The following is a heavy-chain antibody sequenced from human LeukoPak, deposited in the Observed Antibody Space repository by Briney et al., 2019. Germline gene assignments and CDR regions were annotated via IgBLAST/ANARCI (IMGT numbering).Heavy chain of an antibody. J-gene: IGHJ4*02. CDR2: IFYSGTV. CDR1: GGSMSSGNYC. D-gene: IGHD6-13*01. Sequence: SQTLSLTCTVSGGSMSSGNYCWSWIRQLPGKGLEWTGYIFYSGTVYYNPSLKGRISISVDTSENQFSLKVYSVTVADTAVYYCARDHPSPRIPPAGWGQGTLVTVSS. CDR3: ARDHPSPRIPPAG. V-gene: IGHV4-31*03.